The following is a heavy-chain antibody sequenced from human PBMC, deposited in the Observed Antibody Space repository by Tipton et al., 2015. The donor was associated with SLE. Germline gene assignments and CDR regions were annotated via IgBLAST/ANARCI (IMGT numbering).Heavy chain of an antibody. D-gene: IGHD1-26*01. CDR3: ARGNIGWGFDP. J-gene: IGHJ5*02. V-gene: IGHV4-59*12. Sequence: GLVKPSETLSLTCTVSGGSISSYYWSWIRQPPGKGLEWIGYIYYSGSTNYNPSLKSRVTISVDKAKNQFSLKLTSVTAADTAVYYCARGNIGWGFDPWGQGTLVTVSS. CDR2: IYYSGST. CDR1: GGSISSYY.